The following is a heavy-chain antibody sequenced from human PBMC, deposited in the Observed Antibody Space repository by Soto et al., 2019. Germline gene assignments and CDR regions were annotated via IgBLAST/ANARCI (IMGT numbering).Heavy chain of an antibody. Sequence: GPLRLSCAAAGFNFSTAWLNWVRQAPGKGLEWVGRIKSKTDGGTTDYAAPVKGRFTISRDDSKNTLYLQMNSLKTEDTAVYYCTTGVSVYYYDSSGYYSTYYYYGMDVWGQGTTVTVSS. D-gene: IGHD3-22*01. V-gene: IGHV3-15*07. CDR2: IKSKTDGGTT. CDR3: TTGVSVYYYDSSGYYSTYYYYGMDV. J-gene: IGHJ6*02. CDR1: GFNFSTAW.